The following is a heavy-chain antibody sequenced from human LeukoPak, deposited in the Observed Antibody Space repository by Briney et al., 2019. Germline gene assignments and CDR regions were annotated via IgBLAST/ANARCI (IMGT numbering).Heavy chain of an antibody. Sequence: ASVKVSCKTSGYSFTNYYMHWVRQAPGQGLGWIGIINPSGGSTNYALKFQGRITMTRDTSTSTVYMELSSLRSEDTAVYYCARGKMTTGRYYYYYGMDVWGQGTTVTVSS. V-gene: IGHV1-46*01. J-gene: IGHJ6*02. CDR1: GYSFTNYY. D-gene: IGHD4-17*01. CDR3: ARGKMTTGRYYYYYGMDV. CDR2: INPSGGST.